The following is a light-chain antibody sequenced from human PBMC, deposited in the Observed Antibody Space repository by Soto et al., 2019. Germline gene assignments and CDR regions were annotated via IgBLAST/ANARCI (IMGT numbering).Light chain of an antibody. Sequence: QSVLTQPASVSGSPGQSITISCTGTSSDVGGYNYVSWYQQHPGKAHKLMIYDVSDRPSGVSNRFSASKSGNTASLTIFGLQAEDEADYYCCSYTSSSTPGVFGTGTKVTVL. J-gene: IGLJ1*01. V-gene: IGLV2-14*03. CDR3: CSYTSSSTPGV. CDR1: SSDVGGYNY. CDR2: DVS.